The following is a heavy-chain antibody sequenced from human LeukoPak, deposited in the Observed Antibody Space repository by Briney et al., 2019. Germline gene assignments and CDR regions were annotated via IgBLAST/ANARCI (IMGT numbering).Heavy chain of an antibody. V-gene: IGHV3-74*01. CDR3: ARARSGFLDY. CDR1: GFTFSSYW. D-gene: IGHD3-3*01. Sequence: GGSLRLSCAASGFTFSSYWMHWVRRDPGQGLVWVSRIHSDGGTTNYADSVKGRYTISRDNAKSTLYRQVNSLRAEDTAVYYCARARSGFLDYWGQGTLVTVSS. J-gene: IGHJ4*02. CDR2: IHSDGGTT.